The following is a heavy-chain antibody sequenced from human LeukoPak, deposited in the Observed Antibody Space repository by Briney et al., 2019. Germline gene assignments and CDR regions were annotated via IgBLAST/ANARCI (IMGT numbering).Heavy chain of an antibody. CDR2: ITPGGGT. CDR3: ARDASVLRYLYYFDY. V-gene: IGHV3-69-1*01. CDR1: EFTFSSYV. D-gene: IGHD3-9*01. Sequence: GGSLRLSCAASEFTFSSYVMAWVRQAPGKGLEWVSTITPGGGTYYADSVKGRFTISRDNAKNSLYLQMNSLRAEDTAVYYCARDASVLRYLYYFDYWGQGTLVTVSS. J-gene: IGHJ4*02.